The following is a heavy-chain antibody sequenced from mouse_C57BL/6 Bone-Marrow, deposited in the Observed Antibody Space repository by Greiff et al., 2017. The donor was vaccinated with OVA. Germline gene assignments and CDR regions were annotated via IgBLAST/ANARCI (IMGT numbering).Heavy chain of an antibody. Sequence: VQLQQSGAELVRPGASVTLSCKASGYTFTDYEMHWVKQTPVHGLEWIGAIDPETGGTAYNQKFKGKAILTADKSSSTAYMELRSLTSEDSAVYYGTRGYSNCYAMDYWGQGTSVTVSS. CDR3: TRGYSNCYAMDY. CDR2: IDPETGGT. CDR1: GYTFTDYE. D-gene: IGHD2-5*01. V-gene: IGHV1-15*01. J-gene: IGHJ4*01.